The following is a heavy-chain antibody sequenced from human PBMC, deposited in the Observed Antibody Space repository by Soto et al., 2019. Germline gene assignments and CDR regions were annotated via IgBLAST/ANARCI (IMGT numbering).Heavy chain of an antibody. J-gene: IGHJ4*02. CDR3: AKRFAYSSSSAYLGY. Sequence: GSLRLSWAASGFTFSSFVLSWVCHSPGQGLAWVSSITDTVCTLYLDSVKGRFTISRDNCNNTLYLQMNSLRAEDTAVYYGAKRFAYSSSSAYLGYWGQGTLGTVAS. V-gene: IGHV3-23*01. D-gene: IGHD6-6*01. CDR1: GFTFSSFV. CDR2: ITDTVCTL.